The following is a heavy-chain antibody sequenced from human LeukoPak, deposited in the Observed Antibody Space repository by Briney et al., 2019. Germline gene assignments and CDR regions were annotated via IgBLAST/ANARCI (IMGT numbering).Heavy chain of an antibody. J-gene: IGHJ5*02. V-gene: IGHV1-2*04. CDR2: INPNSGGT. CDR3: ARGGEFLHPRDIGEFDP. CDR1: GYTFTGYY. Sequence: ASVKVSCKASGYTFTGYYMHWVRQAPGQGLEWMGWINPNSGGTNYAQKFQGWVTMTRDTSISTAYMELSRLRSDDTAVYYCARGGEFLHPRDIGEFDPWGQGTLVTVSS. D-gene: IGHD3-16*01.